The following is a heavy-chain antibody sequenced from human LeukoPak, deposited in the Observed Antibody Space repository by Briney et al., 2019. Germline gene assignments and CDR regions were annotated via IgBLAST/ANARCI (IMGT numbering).Heavy chain of an antibody. CDR2: IYTSGST. J-gene: IGHJ4*02. D-gene: IGHD5-24*01. CDR1: GGSVSSGSYY. CDR3: ASARDGYNWSY. Sequence: SETLSLTCTVSGGSVSSGSYYWSWIRQPAGKGLEWIGRIYTSGSTNYNPSLKSRVTISVDTSKNQFSLKLSSVTAADTAVYYCASARDGYNWSYWGQGTLVTVSS. V-gene: IGHV4-61*02.